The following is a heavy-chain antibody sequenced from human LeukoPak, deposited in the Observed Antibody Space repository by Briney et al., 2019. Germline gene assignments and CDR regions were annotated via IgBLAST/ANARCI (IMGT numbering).Heavy chain of an antibody. D-gene: IGHD3-3*01. CDR3: ARGGTIFGVVTPYYYYYMDV. V-gene: IGHV4-4*07. Sequence: SETLSLTCTVSGGSLSIYYWSWVRQPAGEGGEWIGRIYTSGSTNYHPSLKSRVTMSVDTSENQFYLKLSSENAAETAVDYCARGGTIFGVVTPYYYYYMDVWGKGTTVTASS. CDR2: IYTSGST. CDR1: GGSLSIYY. J-gene: IGHJ6*03.